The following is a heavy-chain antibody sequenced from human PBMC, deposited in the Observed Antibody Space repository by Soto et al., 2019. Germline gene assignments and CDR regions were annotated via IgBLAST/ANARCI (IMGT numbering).Heavy chain of an antibody. J-gene: IGHJ3*02. V-gene: IGHV4-59*08. CDR2: IYYSGST. Sequence: QVQLQESGPGLVKPSETLSLTCTVSGGSISSYYWSWIRQPPGKGLEWIGYIYYSGSTNYNPSLKSRVTISVDTSKNQFSLKLSSVTAADTAVYYCAAPTSMVRGVTGAFDIWGQGTMVTVSS. CDR3: AAPTSMVRGVTGAFDI. CDR1: GGSISSYY. D-gene: IGHD3-10*01.